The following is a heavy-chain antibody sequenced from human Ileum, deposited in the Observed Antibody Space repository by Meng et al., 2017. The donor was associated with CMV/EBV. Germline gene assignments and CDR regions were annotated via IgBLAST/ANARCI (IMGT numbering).Heavy chain of an antibody. Sequence: AAVKVSCQYSGYTFYSYGITWMRQAPGQGREWGGWVSAYTGDTNYAEKFQGRVSMTTDTSTSTAYMELRSPTSDDSALYYCEREVYLRENWFDPWGQGTLVTVSS. J-gene: IGHJ5*02. V-gene: IGHV1-18*01. CDR3: EREVYLRENWFDP. D-gene: IGHD2-8*01. CDR2: VSAYTGDT. CDR1: GYTFYSYG.